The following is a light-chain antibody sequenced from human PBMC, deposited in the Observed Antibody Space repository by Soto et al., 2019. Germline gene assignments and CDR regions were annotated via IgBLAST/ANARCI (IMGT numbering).Light chain of an antibody. Sequence: DIQLTQSPSFLSASVGDTVTISCRASQGISRFLAWYQQKPGKAPQLLIYETSTLQSGVPSRFSGSGSGTELSLTINSLQPEDFATYFCQQLSSSINLGAGTKVDIK. V-gene: IGKV1-9*01. CDR2: ETS. CDR3: QQLSSSIN. CDR1: QGISRF. J-gene: IGKJ4*01.